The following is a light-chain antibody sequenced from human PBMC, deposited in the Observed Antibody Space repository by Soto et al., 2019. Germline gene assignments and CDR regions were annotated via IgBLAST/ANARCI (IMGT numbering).Light chain of an antibody. J-gene: IGLJ2*01. V-gene: IGLV2-8*01. CDR3: SSYAGSNIL. Sequence: QSALTQSPSASGSPGQSVTISCTGSSSDVGGYNYVSWYQQHPGKAPKLMIYEVIKRPSGVPDRFSGSKSGNTASLTVSGLQAEDEADYYCSSYAGSNILFGGGTQLTVL. CDR2: EVI. CDR1: SSDVGGYNY.